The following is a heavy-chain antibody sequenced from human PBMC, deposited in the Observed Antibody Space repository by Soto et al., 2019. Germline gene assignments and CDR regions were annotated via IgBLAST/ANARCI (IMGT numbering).Heavy chain of an antibody. Sequence: QPGGSLRLSCAASGFTFSSYALNWVRQAPGKGLEWVSLISGNGDTTDYAGSVKGRFTISRDNSKNTLYLQMNSLRAEDTAVYYCAKTLPNRYQGMDVWGQGTTVTVSS. J-gene: IGHJ6*02. CDR1: GFTFSSYA. V-gene: IGHV3-23*01. CDR2: ISGNGDTT. CDR3: AKTLPNRYQGMDV.